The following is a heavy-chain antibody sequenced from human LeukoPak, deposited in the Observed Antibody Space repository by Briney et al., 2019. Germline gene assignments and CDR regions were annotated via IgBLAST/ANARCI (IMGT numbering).Heavy chain of an antibody. CDR3: ARGLPAAPANDY. J-gene: IGHJ4*02. CDR2: ISSSSSHI. CDR1: GFTFSSYS. D-gene: IGHD2-2*01. V-gene: IGHV3-21*01. Sequence: GGSLRLSCVASGFTFSSYSMNWVRQAPGKGLEWVSSISSSSSHIYYADSVKGRFTISRGNAKTSLYLQMSSLRAEDSAVYYCARGLPAAPANDYWGQGTLVTVSS.